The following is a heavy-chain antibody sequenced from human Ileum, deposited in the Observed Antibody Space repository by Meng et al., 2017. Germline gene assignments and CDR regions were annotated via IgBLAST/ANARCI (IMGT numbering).Heavy chain of an antibody. Sequence: QEAAPGLSTPWKPLLLSCTVRGDSLGSGNYSWGWLREPPGKGLEWIGNLYYNGNTYYNPSLRSRVTISIDTSKNQFSLKLNSVTAADTAVYYCGKAPHYWGQGTLVTVSS. CDR2: LYYNGNT. J-gene: IGHJ4*02. CDR3: GKAPHY. CDR1: GDSLGSGNYS. V-gene: IGHV4-39*07.